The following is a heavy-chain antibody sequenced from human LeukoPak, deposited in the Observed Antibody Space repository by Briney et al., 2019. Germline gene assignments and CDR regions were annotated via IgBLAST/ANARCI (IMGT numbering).Heavy chain of an antibody. CDR1: GGSFSGYY. J-gene: IGHJ6*02. V-gene: IGHV4-34*01. CDR2: INHSGST. CDR3: ARWGIYYYYGMDV. Sequence: SETLSLTCAAYGGSFSGYYWSWIRQPPGKGLEWIGEINHSGSTNYNPSLKSRVTISVDTSKNQFSLKLSSVTAADTAVYYCARWGIYYYYGMDVWGQGTTVTVSS. D-gene: IGHD7-27*01.